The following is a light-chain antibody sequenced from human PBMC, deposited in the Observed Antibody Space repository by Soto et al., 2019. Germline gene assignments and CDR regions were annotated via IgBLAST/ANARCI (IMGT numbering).Light chain of an antibody. V-gene: IGKV1-5*01. J-gene: IGKJ1*01. CDR3: QQYNSHSRA. Sequence: DIQLTQSPSTLSASVGDRVTITYRASQSVSSWLAWYQQKPGRAPKLLIYDTSNLQSGVPSRFSGSGSGTEFTLTISSLQPDDFATYYCQQYNSHSRAFGQGTKVEFK. CDR1: QSVSSW. CDR2: DTS.